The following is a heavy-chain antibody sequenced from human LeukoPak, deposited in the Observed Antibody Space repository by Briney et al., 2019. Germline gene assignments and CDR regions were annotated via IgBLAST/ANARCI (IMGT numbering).Heavy chain of an antibody. J-gene: IGHJ3*02. CDR3: ASTLYSSGWYVLDAFDI. D-gene: IGHD6-19*01. V-gene: IGHV4-38-2*02. CDR1: GYSISSGYY. CDR2: IYHSGST. Sequence: SETLSLTCTVSGYSISSGYYWGWIRQPPGKGLEWIGSIYHSGSTYYNPSLKSRVTISVDTSKNQFSLKLSSVTAADTAVYYCASTLYSSGWYVLDAFDIWGQGTMVTVSS.